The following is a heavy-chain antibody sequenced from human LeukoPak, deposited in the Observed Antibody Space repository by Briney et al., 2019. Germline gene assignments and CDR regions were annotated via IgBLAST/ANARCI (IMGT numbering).Heavy chain of an antibody. CDR3: ARRGPYYYGSGSYYNAKRNWFDP. CDR1: GGSFSGYY. Sequence: TSETLSLTCAVYGGSFSGYYWSWIRQPPGKGLEWTGEINHSGSTNYNPSLKSRVTISVDTSKNRFSLKLSSVTAADTAVYYCARRGPYYYGSGSYYNAKRNWFDPWGQGTLVTVSS. CDR2: INHSGST. V-gene: IGHV4-34*01. D-gene: IGHD3-10*01. J-gene: IGHJ5*02.